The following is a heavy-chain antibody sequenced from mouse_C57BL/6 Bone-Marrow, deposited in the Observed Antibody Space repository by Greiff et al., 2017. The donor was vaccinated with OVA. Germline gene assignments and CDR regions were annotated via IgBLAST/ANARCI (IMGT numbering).Heavy chain of an antibody. Sequence: VQLKQSGPELVKPGASVKIPCKASGYTFTDYNMDWVKQSHGKSLEWIGDINPNNGGTIYNQKFKGKATLTVDKSSSTAYMELRSLTSEDTAVYYCARPGYYYARGYFDVWGTGTTVTVSS. D-gene: IGHD1-1*01. J-gene: IGHJ1*03. CDR2: INPNNGGT. CDR3: ARPGYYYARGYFDV. CDR1: GYTFTDYN. V-gene: IGHV1-18*01.